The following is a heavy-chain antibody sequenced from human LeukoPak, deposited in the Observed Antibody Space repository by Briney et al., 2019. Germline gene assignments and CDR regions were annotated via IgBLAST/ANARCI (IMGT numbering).Heavy chain of an antibody. J-gene: IGHJ4*02. CDR2: ISWNSGGI. V-gene: IGHV3-9*01. Sequence: LRLSCAASGFTCDDYAMHWVRQAPGKGLEWVSGISWNSGGIGYEDTVRGPITTSRDNAKNSLYMQIYSLRAEDTALCYCAKGWSAVAGSSVDYWGQGTLVTVSS. CDR3: AKGWSAVAGSSVDY. CDR1: GFTCDDYA. D-gene: IGHD3-3*01.